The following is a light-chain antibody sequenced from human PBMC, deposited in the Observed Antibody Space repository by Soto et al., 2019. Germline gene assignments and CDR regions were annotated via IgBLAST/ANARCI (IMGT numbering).Light chain of an antibody. CDR3: AAWDDNLKAYV. CDR1: SANIGTNT. V-gene: IGLV1-44*01. Sequence: QSALTQPTSASATPGPGVTITCSGSSANIGTNTVTCYQQLPGTAPKLLIYTDSFRSSGVPERFSGSKSGTSASLAISGLQSDDEADYYCAAWDDNLKAYVFGTGTKVTVL. J-gene: IGLJ1*01. CDR2: TDS.